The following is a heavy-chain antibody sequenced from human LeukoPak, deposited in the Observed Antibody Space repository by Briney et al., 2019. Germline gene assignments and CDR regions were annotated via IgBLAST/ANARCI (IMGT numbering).Heavy chain of an antibody. V-gene: IGHV3-11*06. CDR1: GFTFSDYY. D-gene: IGHD1-26*01. J-gene: IGHJ4*02. CDR3: ARAPEVGGFDY. Sequence: PGGSLRLSCAASGFTFSDYYMSWICQAPGKGLEWVSYISSSSSYTNYADSVKGRFAISRDNAKNSLYLQMNSLRAEDTAVYYCARAPEVGGFDYWGQGTLVTVSS. CDR2: ISSSSSYT.